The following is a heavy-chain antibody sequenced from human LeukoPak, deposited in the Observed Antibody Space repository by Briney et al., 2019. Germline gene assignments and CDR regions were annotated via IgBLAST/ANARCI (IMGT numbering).Heavy chain of an antibody. D-gene: IGHD1-26*01. CDR1: GGTFSSYA. CDR3: ARGNRRYSGSYLTFDY. V-gene: IGHV1-69*13. Sequence: SVKVSCKASGGTFSSYAISWVRQAPGQGLEWMGGIIPIFGTANYAQKFQGRVTITADESTSIAYMELSSLRSEDTAVYYCARGNRRYSGSYLTFDYWGQGTLVTVSS. CDR2: IIPIFGTA. J-gene: IGHJ4*02.